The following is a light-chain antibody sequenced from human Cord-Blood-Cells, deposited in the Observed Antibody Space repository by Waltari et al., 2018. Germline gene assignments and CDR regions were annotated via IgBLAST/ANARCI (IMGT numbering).Light chain of an antibody. CDR1: QSISSY. Sequence: DIQMTQSPSSLSASVGDRVTITCRASQSISSYLNWYQQKPRKAPKLLIYAASSLQSGVPSRFSGSGSGTDFTLTISSLQPEDFATYYCQQSYSTPYTVGQGTKLEIK. J-gene: IGKJ2*01. CDR2: AAS. CDR3: QQSYSTPYT. V-gene: IGKV1-39*01.